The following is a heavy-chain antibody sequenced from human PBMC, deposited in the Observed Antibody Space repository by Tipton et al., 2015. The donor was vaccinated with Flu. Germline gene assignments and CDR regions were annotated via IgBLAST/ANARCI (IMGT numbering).Heavy chain of an antibody. Sequence: RSLRLSCAASGFTFSSYGMHWVRQAPGKGLEWVAVIWYDGSNKYYADSVKGRFTISRDNSKNTLYLQMNSLRAEDTAVYYCARAGYSSSSDAFDIWGQGTMVTVSS. CDR2: IWYDGSNK. CDR3: ARAGYSSSSDAFDI. J-gene: IGHJ3*02. D-gene: IGHD6-13*01. CDR1: GFTFSSYG. V-gene: IGHV3-33*01.